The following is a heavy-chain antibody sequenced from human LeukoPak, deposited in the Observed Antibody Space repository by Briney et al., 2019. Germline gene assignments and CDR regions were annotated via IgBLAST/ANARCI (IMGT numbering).Heavy chain of an antibody. V-gene: IGHV1-2*02. CDR2: ISPNSGGT. CDR1: GYIFTGYY. Sequence: ASVKVSCKASGYIFTGYYMYWVRQAPGQGPEWMGWISPNSGGTKYAQKFQGRVTMTRDTSITTVYMELSKLKSDDTAVYYCARGSTLDYWGQGTLVTVSS. CDR3: ARGSTLDY. J-gene: IGHJ4*02.